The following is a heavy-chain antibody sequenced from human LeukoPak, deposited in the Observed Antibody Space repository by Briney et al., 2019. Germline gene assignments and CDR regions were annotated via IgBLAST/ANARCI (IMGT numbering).Heavy chain of an antibody. J-gene: IGHJ4*02. V-gene: IGHV3-48*01. CDR3: ARALWFGETFPAY. CDR2: ISSSSSTI. Sequence: GESLRLSCAASGLTISSYSMNWVRQAPGKGLQWVSYISSSSSTIYYADSVKGRFTISRDNAKNSLYLQMNSLRAEDTAVYYCARALWFGETFPAYWGQGTLVTVSS. CDR1: GLTISSYS. D-gene: IGHD3-10*01.